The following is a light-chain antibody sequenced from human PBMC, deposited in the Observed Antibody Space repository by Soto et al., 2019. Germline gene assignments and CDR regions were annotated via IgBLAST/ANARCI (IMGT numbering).Light chain of an antibody. CDR2: DAS. V-gene: IGKV3-15*01. J-gene: IGKJ5*01. CDR3: QERSNWPIT. CDR1: QNIGRH. Sequence: EIVMTQSPVTLSVSTGERATLSCRASQNIGRHLAWYHQKPGQAPKLLIFDASTRATGVPARFSGSGSGTEFTLTVSSLQSEDIAVYYCQERSNWPITFGQGTLLEIK.